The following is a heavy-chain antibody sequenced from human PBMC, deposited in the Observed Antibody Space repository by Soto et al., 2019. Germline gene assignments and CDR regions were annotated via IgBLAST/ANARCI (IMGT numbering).Heavy chain of an antibody. CDR3: ARDYCSTSSCYDY. CDR1: GFTFSNFG. Sequence: QVHLVESGGGVVQPGRSLRLSCSTSGFTFSNFGMNWVRQAPGKGLEWVAAIWYDGSKKYYADSVKGRVSISRDPSKKTVHLQMNSLRVEDTALYYCARDYCSTSSCYDYWGQGTLVIVSS. J-gene: IGHJ4*02. D-gene: IGHD2-2*01. CDR2: IWYDGSKK. V-gene: IGHV3-33*01.